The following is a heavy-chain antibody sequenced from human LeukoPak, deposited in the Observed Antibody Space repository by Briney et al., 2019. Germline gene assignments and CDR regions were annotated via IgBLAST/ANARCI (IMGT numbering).Heavy chain of an antibody. Sequence: GGSLRLSCAASGFTFSSYSMNWVRQAPGKGLEWVSSLSSSSYIYYPDSVKGRFTISRDNAKNSLYLQMNSLRAEDTAVYYCAKEIGGSPTFDYWGQGTLVTVSS. V-gene: IGHV3-21*01. J-gene: IGHJ4*02. CDR1: GFTFSSYS. CDR3: AKEIGGSPTFDY. CDR2: LSSSSYI. D-gene: IGHD3-16*01.